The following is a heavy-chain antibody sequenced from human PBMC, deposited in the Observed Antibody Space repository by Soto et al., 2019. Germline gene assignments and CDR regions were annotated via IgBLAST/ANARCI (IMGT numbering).Heavy chain of an antibody. CDR2: IYHTGTT. CDR3: ACVRTVGMSGSTGDS. D-gene: IGHD3-10*01. V-gene: IGHV4-38-2*01. J-gene: IGHJ4*02. Sequence: PSETLSLTCDVSGYAISSGFYWAWIRHPPGKRLELIGNIYHTGTTYYNPSLKSRVTMSVDTSKNQFYLRLSSVTAADTAVFYCACVRTVGMSGSTGDSWGQGTLVTVSS. CDR1: GYAISSGFY.